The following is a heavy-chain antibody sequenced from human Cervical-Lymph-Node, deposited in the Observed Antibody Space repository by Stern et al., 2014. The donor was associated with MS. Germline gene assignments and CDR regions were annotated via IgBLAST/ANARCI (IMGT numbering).Heavy chain of an antibody. CDR1: CGSISSCVFY. D-gene: IGHD4/OR15-4a*01. CDR2: IYYSGST. CDR3: ARGRNPHHYYGMDV. V-gene: IGHV4-31*03. Sequence: PLQESGPGLVTPSQTLSLSCPVSCGSISSCVFYWSWIRQHPGKGLEWFGYIYYSGSTYYNPSLKSRVTISVDTSKNQFSLKLSSVTAADTAVYYCARGRNPHHYYGMDVGGQGTTVTVSS. J-gene: IGHJ6*02.